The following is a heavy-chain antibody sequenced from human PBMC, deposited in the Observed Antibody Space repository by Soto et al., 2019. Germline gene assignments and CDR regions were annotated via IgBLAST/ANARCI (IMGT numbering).Heavy chain of an antibody. D-gene: IGHD3-16*01. CDR2: IVVGSGNT. CDR1: GFAFTSSA. Sequence: SVKVSCKASGFAFTSSAVQWVRQARGQRLEWIGWIVVGSGNTNYAQKFQERVTITRDMSTSTAYMELSSLRSEDTAVYYCAADPPVGLGADDMNYYYYGMDVWGQGTTVTVSS. CDR3: AADPPVGLGADDMNYYYYGMDV. J-gene: IGHJ6*02. V-gene: IGHV1-58*01.